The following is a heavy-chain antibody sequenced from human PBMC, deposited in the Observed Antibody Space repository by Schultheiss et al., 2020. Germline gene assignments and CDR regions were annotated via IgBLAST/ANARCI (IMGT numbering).Heavy chain of an antibody. CDR3: AKAMTPKYYFDY. Sequence: GGSLRLSCAASGFTVSSNYMTWVRQAPGKGLEWVSVIYSGGSTYYADSVKGRFTISRDNSKHTLSLQMNSLRAEDTAVYYCAKAMTPKYYFDYWGQGTLVTVSS. CDR1: GFTVSSNY. D-gene: IGHD2-15*01. V-gene: IGHV3-53*01. J-gene: IGHJ4*02. CDR2: IYSGGST.